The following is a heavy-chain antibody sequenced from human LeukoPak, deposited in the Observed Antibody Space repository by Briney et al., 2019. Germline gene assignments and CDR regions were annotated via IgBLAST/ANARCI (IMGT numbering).Heavy chain of an antibody. J-gene: IGHJ4*02. CDR3: ARRSRSSAWGY. CDR2: INHSGST. CDR1: GGSFSGYY. Sequence: SETLSLTCAVYGGSFSGYYWSWIRQPPGKGLEWIGEINHSGSTNYNPSLKSRVTISVDTSKNQFSLKLSSVTAADTAVYYCARRSRSSAWGYWGQGTLVTVSS. V-gene: IGHV4-34*01. D-gene: IGHD6-6*01.